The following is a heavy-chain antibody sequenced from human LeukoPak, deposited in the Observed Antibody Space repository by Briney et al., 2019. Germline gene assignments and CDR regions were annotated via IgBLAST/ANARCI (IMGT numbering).Heavy chain of an antibody. CDR3: ARLGLPRSWFDP. D-gene: IGHD5-18*01. J-gene: IGHJ5*02. CDR2: IYYSGST. Sequence: SETLSLTCTVSGVSISSYYWSWIRQPPGKGLEWIGYIYYSGSTNYNPSLKSRVTISVDTSKNQFSLKLSSVTAADTAVYYCARLGLPRSWFDPWGQGTLVTVSS. V-gene: IGHV4-59*08. CDR1: GVSISSYY.